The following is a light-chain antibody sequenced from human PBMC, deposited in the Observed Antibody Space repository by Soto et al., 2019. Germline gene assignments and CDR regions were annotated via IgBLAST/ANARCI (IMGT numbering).Light chain of an antibody. Sequence: DIQLTQSPSSLSVSEGDTGTITCRASHSINSHLNWYQQKSGEAPKLLIYTASSLHSGVPSRFSGSGSGTDFTLTISSLQPEDFATYYCQQSSSTPTFGQGTRLEI. V-gene: IGKV1-39*01. CDR1: HSINSH. CDR3: QQSSSTPT. J-gene: IGKJ5*01. CDR2: TAS.